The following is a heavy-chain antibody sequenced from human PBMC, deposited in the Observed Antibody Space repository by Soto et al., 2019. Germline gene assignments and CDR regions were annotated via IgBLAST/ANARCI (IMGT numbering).Heavy chain of an antibody. CDR1: GFTFSSYD. J-gene: IGHJ6*02. CDR3: ARDFGVDGYYYYGMDV. V-gene: IGHV3-13*01. CDR2: IGTAGDT. D-gene: IGHD3-3*01. Sequence: GGSLRLSCAASGFTFSSYDMHGVRQATGKGLEWVSAIGTAGDTYYPGSVKGRFTISRENAKNSLYLQMNSLRAEDTAVYYCARDFGVDGYYYYGMDVWGQGTTVTVPS.